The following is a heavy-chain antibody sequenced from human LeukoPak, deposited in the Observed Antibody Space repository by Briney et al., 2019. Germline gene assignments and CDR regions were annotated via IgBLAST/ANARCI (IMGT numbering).Heavy chain of an antibody. J-gene: IGHJ4*02. D-gene: IGHD1-26*01. CDR1: GFTISSYA. V-gene: IGHV3-30-3*01. CDR2: ISYDGSNK. Sequence: GGSLRLSCAASGFTISSYAMHWVRQALGKGLEWVAVISYDGSNKYYADSVKGRFTISRDNSKNTLYLQMNSLRAEDTAVYYCARDCGRYLPAYYFDYWGQGTLVTVSS. CDR3: ARDCGRYLPAYYFDY.